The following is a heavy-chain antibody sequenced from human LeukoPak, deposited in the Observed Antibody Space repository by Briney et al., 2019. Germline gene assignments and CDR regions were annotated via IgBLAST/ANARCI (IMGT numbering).Heavy chain of an antibody. CDR2: ISSSTTTI. CDR1: GFTFSGYS. D-gene: IGHD3-22*01. CDR3: ATDREDYDSSGYYLSDAFDI. V-gene: IGHV3-48*01. J-gene: IGHJ3*02. Sequence: GGSLRLSCAVSGFTFSGYSMKWVRQAPGKGLEWVSYISSSTTTIYHADSVKGRFTVSRDNAKNSLYLQMDSLRVEDTAVYYCATDREDYDSSGYYLSDAFDIWDQGTMVTVSS.